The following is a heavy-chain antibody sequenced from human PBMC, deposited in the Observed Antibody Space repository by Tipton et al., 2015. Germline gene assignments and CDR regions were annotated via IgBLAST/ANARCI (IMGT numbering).Heavy chain of an antibody. CDR2: IWYDGSNK. CDR3: ARDRHDSSGYYYYFDY. CDR1: GFTFSNYG. V-gene: IGHV3-33*01. Sequence: SLRLSCAASGFTFSNYGMHWVRQAPGKGLEWVAVIWYDGSNKYYGDSVKGRFTISRDNSKNTVYLQMNSLRAEDTAVYYCARDRHDSSGYYYYFDYWGQGTLVTVSS. J-gene: IGHJ4*02. D-gene: IGHD3-22*01.